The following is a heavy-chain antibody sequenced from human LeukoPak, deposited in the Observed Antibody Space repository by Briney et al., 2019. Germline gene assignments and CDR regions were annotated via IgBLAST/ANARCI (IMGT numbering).Heavy chain of an antibody. D-gene: IGHD3-3*01. V-gene: IGHV3-7*01. J-gene: IGHJ6*03. CDR2: IKQDGSEK. Sequence: GGSLRLSCAASGFTFSSYWMSWVGQAPGKGLEWVANIKQDGSEKYYVDSVKGRFTISRDNAKNSLYLQMNSLRAEDTAGYYCARWCSPTPDVDYDVWSGFYYYYYMDVWGKGTTVTVSS. CDR1: GFTFSSYW. CDR3: ARWCSPTPDVDYDVWSGFYYYYYMDV.